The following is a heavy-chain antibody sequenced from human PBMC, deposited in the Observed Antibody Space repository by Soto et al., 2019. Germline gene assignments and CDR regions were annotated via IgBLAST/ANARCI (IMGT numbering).Heavy chain of an antibody. CDR1: GFNFSSYA. J-gene: IGHJ1*01. V-gene: IGHV3-23*01. Sequence: PGGSLRLSCAASGFNFSSYAMSWVRQAPGKGLEWVSAISGSGGSTYYADSVKGRFTISRDNSKNTLYLQMNSLRAEDTAVYYCAKRIFHYDSSGYYFEYFQHWGQGTLVTVSS. CDR3: AKRIFHYDSSGYYFEYFQH. D-gene: IGHD3-22*01. CDR2: ISGSGGST.